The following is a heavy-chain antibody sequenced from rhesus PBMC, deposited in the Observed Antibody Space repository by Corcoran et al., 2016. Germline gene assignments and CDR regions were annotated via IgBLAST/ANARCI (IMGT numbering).Heavy chain of an antibody. CDR2: IGGNSRTP. D-gene: IGHD6-25*01. CDR1: GYSISSGCG. CDR3: ARGGGSWNYGLDS. Sequence: QVQLQESGPGLVKPSETLSLTSAVSGYSISSGCGRSWARPPPGKGLELIGYIGGNSRTPTYKSSLKNRVTISKDTSKNQFSLKLSSVTAADTAVYYCARGGGSWNYGLDSWGQGVVVTVSS. V-gene: IGHV4-127*01. J-gene: IGHJ6*01.